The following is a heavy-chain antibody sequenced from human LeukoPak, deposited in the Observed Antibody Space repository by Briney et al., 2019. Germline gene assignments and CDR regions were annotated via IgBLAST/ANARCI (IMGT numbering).Heavy chain of an antibody. V-gene: IGHV4-4*07. CDR1: GGSINNYY. D-gene: IGHD6-13*01. CDR3: ARGIAAGGGYFDH. CDR2: IYTSGST. Sequence: SETLSLTCTVSGGSINNYYWTWIRQPAGKGLEWIGRIYTSGSTNYNPSLRSRVTMSIDTSNNQFSLDLSSVTAADTAVYYCARGIAAGGGYFDHWGQGTLVIVPS. J-gene: IGHJ4*02.